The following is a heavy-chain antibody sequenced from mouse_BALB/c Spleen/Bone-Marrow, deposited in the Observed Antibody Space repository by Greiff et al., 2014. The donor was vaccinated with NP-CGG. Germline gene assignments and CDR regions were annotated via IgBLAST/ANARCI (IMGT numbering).Heavy chain of an antibody. CDR2: IDLANGNT. J-gene: IGHJ2*01. D-gene: IGHD1-1*01. CDR3: ARYYYGSSYFDY. Sequence: VQLKESGAELVKPGASVKLSCTASGFNIKDTYMHWVKQRPEQGLEWIGRIDLANGNTKYDPKFQGKATITADTSSSTAYLQLSSLTSEDTAVYYCARYYYGSSYFDYWGQGTTLTVSS. CDR1: GFNIKDTY. V-gene: IGHV14-3*02.